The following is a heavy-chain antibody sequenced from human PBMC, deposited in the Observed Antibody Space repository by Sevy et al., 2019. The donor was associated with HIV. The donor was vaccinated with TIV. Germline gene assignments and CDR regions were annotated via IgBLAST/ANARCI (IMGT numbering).Heavy chain of an antibody. CDR3: ARDPMGSYYDSSGYYFR. D-gene: IGHD3-22*01. CDR2: IWYDGSNK. Sequence: GGSPRLSCAASGFTFSSYGMHWVRQAPGKGLEWVAVIWYDGSNKYYADSVKGRFTISRDNSKNTLYLQMNSLRAEDTAVYYCARDPMGSYYDSSGYYFRWGQGTLVTVSS. V-gene: IGHV3-33*01. J-gene: IGHJ4*02. CDR1: GFTFSSYG.